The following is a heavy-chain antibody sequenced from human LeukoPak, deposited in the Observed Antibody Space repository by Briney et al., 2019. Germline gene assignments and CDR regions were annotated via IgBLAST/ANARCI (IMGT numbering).Heavy chain of an antibody. D-gene: IGHD3-10*01. V-gene: IGHV4-31*03. CDR3: ARMGRVLWFGELRGWFDP. CDR1: GGSISSGGYY. CDR2: IYYSGST. Sequence: SETLSLTCTVSGGSISSGGYYWSWIRQHPGRGLERIGYIYYSGSTYYNPSLKSRVTISVDTSKNQFSLKLSSVTAADTAVYYCARMGRVLWFGELRGWFDPWGQGTLVTVSS. J-gene: IGHJ5*02.